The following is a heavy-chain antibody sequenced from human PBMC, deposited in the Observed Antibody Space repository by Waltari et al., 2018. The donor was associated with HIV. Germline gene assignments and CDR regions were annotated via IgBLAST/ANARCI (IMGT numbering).Heavy chain of an antibody. CDR1: GGSISSSSYY. D-gene: IGHD6-6*01. CDR2: IYYSGST. V-gene: IGHV4-39*01. CDR3: ARQSARSHFDY. J-gene: IGHJ4*02. Sequence: QLQLQESGPGLVKPSETLSLTCTVSGGSISSSSYYWGWIRQPPGKGLEWIGSIYYSGSTYYNPSLKSRVTISVDTSKNQFSLKLSSVTAADTAVYYCARQSARSHFDYWGQGTLVTVSS.